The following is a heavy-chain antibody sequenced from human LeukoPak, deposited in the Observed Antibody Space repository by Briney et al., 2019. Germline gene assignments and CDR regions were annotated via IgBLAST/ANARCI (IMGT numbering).Heavy chain of an antibody. J-gene: IGHJ4*02. V-gene: IGHV3-72*01. CDR3: ANSGYDYRFFEN. D-gene: IGHD5-12*01. CDR2: TRNKANSHTT. CDR1: GFTFSDYY. Sequence: GRSLRLSCAASGFTFSDYYMDWVRQAPGKGLEWVDRTRNKANSHTTEYAASVKGRFTISRDDSKNSLYLQMNSLKTEDTAVYYCANSGYDYRFFENWGQGTLVTVSS.